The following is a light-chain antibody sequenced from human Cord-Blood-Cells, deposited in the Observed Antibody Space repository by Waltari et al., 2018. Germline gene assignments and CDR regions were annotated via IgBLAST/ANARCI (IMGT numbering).Light chain of an antibody. V-gene: IGKV1-39*01. CDR2: AAA. Sequence: DIQMTQSPSSLAASVGDRVTITCPASQSISSYLNWYQQKPGKAPKLLVYAAASLQSGVPTRFSGSASRTDFTLTISSLQPEDFATYFCQQRYSTPPYTFGRGTKLEVK. J-gene: IGKJ2*01. CDR3: QQRYSTPPYT. CDR1: QSISSY.